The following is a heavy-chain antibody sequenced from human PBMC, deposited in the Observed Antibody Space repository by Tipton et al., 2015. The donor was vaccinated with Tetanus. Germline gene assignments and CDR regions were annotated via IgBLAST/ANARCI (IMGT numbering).Heavy chain of an antibody. CDR3: ARGQLRLGELSYGFDY. V-gene: IGHV4-4*07. CDR1: GGSISSYY. J-gene: IGHJ4*02. CDR2: IYTSGST. D-gene: IGHD3-16*02. Sequence: TLSLTCTVSGGSISSYYRSWIRQPAGKGLEWIGRIYTSGSTNYNPSLKSRVTMSVDTSKNQFSLKLSSVTAADTAVYYCARGQLRLGELSYGFDYWGQGTLVTVSS.